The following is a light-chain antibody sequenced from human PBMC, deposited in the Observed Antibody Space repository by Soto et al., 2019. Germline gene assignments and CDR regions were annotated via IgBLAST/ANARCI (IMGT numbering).Light chain of an antibody. CDR2: EVS. V-gene: IGLV2-23*02. J-gene: IGLJ1*01. CDR1: SSDVGSYNL. Sequence: QSALTQPASVSGSPGQSITISCTGTSSDVGSYNLVSWYQQHPGKAPKVMIYEVSKRPSGVPNRFSGSKSGNTASLTISGLQAEDEADYYRCSNAGSSTYVFGTGTKVTVL. CDR3: CSNAGSSTYV.